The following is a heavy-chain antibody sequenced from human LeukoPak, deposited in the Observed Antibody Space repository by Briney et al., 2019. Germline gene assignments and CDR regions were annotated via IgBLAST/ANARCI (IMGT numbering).Heavy chain of an antibody. CDR2: ISSSGSTI. Sequence: GGSLRLSCAASGFTFSSYSMNWVRQAPGRGLEWVSYISSSGSTIYYADSVKGRFTISRDNAKNSLYLQMNSLRAEDTAVYYCARSPPSDILTGDYYMDVWGKGTTVTVSS. D-gene: IGHD3-9*01. CDR3: ARSPPSDILTGDYYMDV. J-gene: IGHJ6*03. CDR1: GFTFSSYS. V-gene: IGHV3-48*04.